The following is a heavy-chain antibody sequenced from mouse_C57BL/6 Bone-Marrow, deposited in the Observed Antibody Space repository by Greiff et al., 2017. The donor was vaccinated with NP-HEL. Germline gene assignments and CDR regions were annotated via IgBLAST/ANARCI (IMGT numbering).Heavy chain of an antibody. D-gene: IGHD2-5*01. V-gene: IGHV3-6*01. CDR1: GYSITSGYY. Sequence: VQLKESGPGLVKPSQSLSLTCSVTGYSITSGYYWNWIRQFPGNKLEWMGYISYDGSNNYNPSLKNRISITRDTSKNQLFLKLNSVTTEDTATYYCASFYSNYRFAYWGQGTLVTVSA. J-gene: IGHJ3*01. CDR2: ISYDGSN. CDR3: ASFYSNYRFAY.